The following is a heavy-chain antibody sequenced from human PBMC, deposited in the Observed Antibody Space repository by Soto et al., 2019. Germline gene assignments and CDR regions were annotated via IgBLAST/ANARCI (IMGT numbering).Heavy chain of an antibody. CDR1: GYTFTSYY. D-gene: IGHD2-2*01. CDR2: INPSGGST. CDR3: ASLSGTSAAEPTFDY. Sequence: ASVKVSCKASGYTFTSYYMHWVRQAPGQGLEWMGIINPSGGSTSYAQKFQGRVTMTRDTPTSTVYMELSSLRSEDTAVYYCASLSGTSAAEPTFDYWGQGTLVTVSS. V-gene: IGHV1-46*01. J-gene: IGHJ4*02.